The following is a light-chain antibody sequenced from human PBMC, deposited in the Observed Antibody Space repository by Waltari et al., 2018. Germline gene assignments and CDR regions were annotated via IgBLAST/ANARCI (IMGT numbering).Light chain of an antibody. CDR1: QSLVHSDGKTY. V-gene: IGKV2-30*02. J-gene: IGKJ4*01. Sequence: DVVMTQSPLSLPVTLGQPASISRKSSQSLVHSDGKTYLARFQQRPGQSPRRLIYKVSNRESGVPDRFSASGSGTDFTLKISRVEAEDVGVYYCMQGTHWPLTFGGGTKVEIK. CDR3: MQGTHWPLT. CDR2: KVS.